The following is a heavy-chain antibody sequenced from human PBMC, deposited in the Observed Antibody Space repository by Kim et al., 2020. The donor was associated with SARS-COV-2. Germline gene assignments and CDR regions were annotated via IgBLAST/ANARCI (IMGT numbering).Heavy chain of an antibody. D-gene: IGHD6-13*01. Sequence: GGSLRLSCAASGFIFSNYWMHWVRQVPGKGLVWVSRSNSDESSTSYADSVTGRFTISRDNVKNTLYLQMNSLRVEDTAVYYCARAPRHSNSWYEHALDIWGQGTLVTVSS. J-gene: IGHJ3*02. V-gene: IGHV3-74*01. CDR2: SNSDESST. CDR1: GFIFSNYW. CDR3: ARAPRHSNSWYEHALDI.